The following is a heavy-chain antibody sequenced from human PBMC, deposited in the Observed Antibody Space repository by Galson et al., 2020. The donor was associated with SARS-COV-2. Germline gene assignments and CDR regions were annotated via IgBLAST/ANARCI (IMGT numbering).Heavy chain of an antibody. CDR3: ARPRDGYPNGDFDI. CDR1: GYDFTNYW. CDR2: IYPGASDT. D-gene: IGHD2-8*01. Sequence: GESLKISCKSFGYDFTNYWMGWVRQMPGKGLEWMGIIYPGASDTRYSPSFQGQVYISADKSINTAYLQWSSLKASDTAMYYCARPRDGYPNGDFDIWGQGTLVTVSS. V-gene: IGHV5-51*01. J-gene: IGHJ3*02.